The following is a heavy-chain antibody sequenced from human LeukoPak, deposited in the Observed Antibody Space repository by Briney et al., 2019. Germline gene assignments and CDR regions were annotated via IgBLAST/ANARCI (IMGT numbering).Heavy chain of an antibody. CDR3: ARDFRNCSSTSCHPWFDP. V-gene: IGHV1-18*01. Sequence: ASVKVSCKASGGTFSSYAISWVRQAPGQGLDWMGWISAYNGNTMYAQKLQGRITLTTDTSTNTAYMGLSSLRTDDTALNYWARDFRNCSSTSCHPWFDPWGQGTLVTVSS. CDR1: GGTFSSYA. J-gene: IGHJ5*02. D-gene: IGHD2-2*01. CDR2: ISAYNGNT.